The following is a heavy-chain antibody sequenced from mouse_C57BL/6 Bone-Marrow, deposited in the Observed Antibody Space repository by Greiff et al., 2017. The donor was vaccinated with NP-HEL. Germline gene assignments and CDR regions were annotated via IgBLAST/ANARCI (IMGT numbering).Heavy chain of an antibody. J-gene: IGHJ4*01. V-gene: IGHV2-2*01. CDR2: IWSGGST. Sequence: VQLQQSGPGLVQPSQSLSITCTVSGFSLTSYGVHWVRQSPGKGLEWLGVIWSGGSTDYNAALISRLSISKDNSKSQVFVKMNSLQADDTAIYYCARNNLDYWGQGTSVTVSS. CDR1: GFSLTSYG. CDR3: ARNNLDY.